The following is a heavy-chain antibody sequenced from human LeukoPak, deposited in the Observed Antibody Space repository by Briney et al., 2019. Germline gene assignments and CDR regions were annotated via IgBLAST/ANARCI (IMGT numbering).Heavy chain of an antibody. V-gene: IGHV3-9*02. CDR2: IRWNSGGI. Sequence: GRSLRLSRAPSGVTSDVYAMHWGRAAPGKGLGNGSGIRWNSGGIGYADSAKGRFTISRDNAKNSLYLQMNRLRAEDTALYYRAGSMGEAGYYWGQGTLVSVSS. CDR1: GVTSDVYA. CDR3: AGSMGEAGYY. J-gene: IGHJ4*02. D-gene: IGHD3-16*01.